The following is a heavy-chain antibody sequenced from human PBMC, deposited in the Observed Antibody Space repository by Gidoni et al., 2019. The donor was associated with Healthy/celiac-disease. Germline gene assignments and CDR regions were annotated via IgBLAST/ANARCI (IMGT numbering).Heavy chain of an antibody. CDR2: IYYSGNT. V-gene: IGHV4-39*07. D-gene: IGHD3-9*01. CDR1: GGSISNLSYY. J-gene: IGHJ5*02. CDR3: ARLLRYFDWLSVGGWFDP. Sequence: QLQLQESGPGLVKPSETLSLTCTVSGGSISNLSYYWGWIRQPPGKGLEWIGSIYYSGNTYYNPSLKSRVTISVDTSKNQFSLKLSSVTAADTAVYYCARLLRYFDWLSVGGWFDPWGQGTLVTVSS.